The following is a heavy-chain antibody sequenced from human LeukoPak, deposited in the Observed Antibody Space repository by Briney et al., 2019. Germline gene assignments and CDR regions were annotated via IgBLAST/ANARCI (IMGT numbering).Heavy chain of an antibody. Sequence: ASVKVSCKASGYTFTGYYIDWVRQAPGQGLEWMGWINSDSGGTNYAQKFQGRVTMTRDTSTSTAYMELSSLRSGDTAFYYCARDTITVTTPYFDYWGQGTLVTVSS. V-gene: IGHV1-2*02. CDR1: GYTFTGYY. D-gene: IGHD4-17*01. CDR2: INSDSGGT. CDR3: ARDTITVTTPYFDY. J-gene: IGHJ4*02.